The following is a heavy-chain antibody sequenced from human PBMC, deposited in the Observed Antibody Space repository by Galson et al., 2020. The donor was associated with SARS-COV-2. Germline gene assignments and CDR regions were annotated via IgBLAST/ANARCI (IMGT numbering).Heavy chain of an antibody. D-gene: IGHD1-7*01. CDR3: ATLRVSTGTILHYYYGMDV. CDR1: GYTLTELS. CDR2: FDPEDGET. V-gene: IGHV1-24*01. Sequence: ASVQVSCKVSGYTLTELSMHWVRQAPGKGLEWMGGFDPEDGETIYAQKFQGRVTMTEDTSTDTAYMELSSLRSEDTAVYYCATLRVSTGTILHYYYGMDVWGQGTTVTVSS. J-gene: IGHJ6*02.